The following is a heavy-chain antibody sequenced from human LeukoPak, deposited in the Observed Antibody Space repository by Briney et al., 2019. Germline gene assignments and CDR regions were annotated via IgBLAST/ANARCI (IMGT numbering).Heavy chain of an antibody. J-gene: IGHJ4*02. Sequence: GGSLRLSCAASGFTFSSYAMSWVRRAPGKGLEWVSAISGSGGSTYYADSVKGRFTISRDNSKNTLYLQMNSLRAEDTAVYYCAKDAGYYGSGSYYNPPYFDYWGQGTLVTVSS. CDR2: ISGSGGST. D-gene: IGHD3-10*01. V-gene: IGHV3-23*01. CDR1: GFTFSSYA. CDR3: AKDAGYYGSGSYYNPPYFDY.